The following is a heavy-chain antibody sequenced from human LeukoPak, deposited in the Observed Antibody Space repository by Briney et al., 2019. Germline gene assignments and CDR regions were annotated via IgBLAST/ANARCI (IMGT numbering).Heavy chain of an antibody. D-gene: IGHD3-22*01. CDR1: GFTFSTNW. J-gene: IGHJ6*03. V-gene: IGHV3-7*03. CDR2: IKPDGSDK. CDR3: AKDSSSYDWGYMDV. Sequence: GGSLRLSCAVSGFTFSTNWMSWVRQAPGKGLEWVANIKPDGSDKYYVGSVEGRFTISRDNSKNTLYLEMNSLRAEDTAVYYCAKDSSSYDWGYMDVWGKGTTVTISS.